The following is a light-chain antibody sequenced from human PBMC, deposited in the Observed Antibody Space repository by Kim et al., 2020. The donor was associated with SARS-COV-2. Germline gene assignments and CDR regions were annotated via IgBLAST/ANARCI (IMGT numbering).Light chain of an antibody. CDR3: SSYTSSSTLEGV. CDR1: SSDVGGYNY. J-gene: IGLJ1*01. V-gene: IGLV2-14*03. CDR2: DVS. Sequence: SITISCTGTSSDVGGYNYVSWYQQQPGKAPKLMIYDVSNRPSGVSNRFSGSKSGNTASLTISGLQAEDEADYYCSSYTSSSTLEGVFGTGTKVTVL.